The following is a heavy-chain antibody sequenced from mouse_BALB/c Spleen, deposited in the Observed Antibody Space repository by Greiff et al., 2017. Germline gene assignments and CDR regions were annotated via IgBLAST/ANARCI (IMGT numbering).Heavy chain of an antibody. Sequence: QVQLQQPGAELVRPGASVKLSCKASGYSFTSYWMNWVKQRPGQGLEWIGMLHPSDSETRLNQKFKDKATLTVDKSSSTAYMQLSSPTSEDSAVYYCARSRLGQQDFDYWGQGTTLTVSS. CDR2: LHPSDSET. V-gene: IGHV1-61*01. D-gene: IGHD3-3*01. CDR3: ARSRLGQQDFDY. CDR1: GYSFTSYW. J-gene: IGHJ2*01.